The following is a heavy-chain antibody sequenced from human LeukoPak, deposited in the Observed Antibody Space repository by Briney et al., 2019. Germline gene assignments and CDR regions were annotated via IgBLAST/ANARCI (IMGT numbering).Heavy chain of an antibody. V-gene: IGHV3-33*06. CDR2: IWYDGSNK. D-gene: IGHD6-19*01. CDR1: GFTFSSYG. J-gene: IGHJ4*02. CDR3: AKENAVAGPGYFDY. Sequence: GGSLRLSCAASGFTFSSYGMHWVRQAPGKGLEWVAVIWYDGSNKYYADSVKGRFTISRDNSKNTLYLQMNSLRAEDTAVYYCAKENAVAGPGYFDYWGQGTLVTVSS.